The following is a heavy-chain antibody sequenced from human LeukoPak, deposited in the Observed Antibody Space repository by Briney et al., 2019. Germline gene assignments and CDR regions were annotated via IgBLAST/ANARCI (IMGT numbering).Heavy chain of an antibody. J-gene: IGHJ4*02. CDR2: MNPNSGNT. D-gene: IGHD2-15*01. V-gene: IGHV1-8*01. CDR3: ATYCSGGSCYPDFDY. CDR1: GYTFTSYD. Sequence: ASVKVSCKASGYTFTSYDINWVRQATGQGLEWMGWMNPNSGNTGYAQKLQGRVTMTRNTSISTAYMELSSLRSEDTAVYYCATYCSGGSCYPDFDYWGQGTLVTVSS.